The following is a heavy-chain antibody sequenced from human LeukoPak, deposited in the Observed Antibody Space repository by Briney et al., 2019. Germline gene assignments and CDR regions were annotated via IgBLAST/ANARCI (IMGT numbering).Heavy chain of an antibody. CDR2: ISAYNDNT. D-gene: IGHD1-26*01. Sequence: ASVKVSCKASGYTFTCYGISWVRQAPGQGLEWMGWISAYNDNTNYAQKLQGRVTMTTDTSTSTAYMELRSLRSDDTAVYYCASHSGSYYSSDYWGQGTLVTVYS. V-gene: IGHV1-18*01. CDR1: GYTFTCYG. CDR3: ASHSGSYYSSDY. J-gene: IGHJ4*02.